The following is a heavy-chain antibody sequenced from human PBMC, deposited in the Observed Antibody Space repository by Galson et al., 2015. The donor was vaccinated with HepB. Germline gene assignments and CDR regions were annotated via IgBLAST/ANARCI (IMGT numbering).Heavy chain of an antibody. J-gene: IGHJ3*02. V-gene: IGHV3-74*01. CDR2: INSDGSST. D-gene: IGHD2-15*01. Sequence: SLRLSCAASGFTFSSYWMHWVRQAPGKGLVWVSRINSDGSSTSYADSVKGRFTISRDNAKDTLYLQMNSLRAEDTAVYYCARGGCSGGSCYSDAFDIWGQGTMVTVSS. CDR3: ARGGCSGGSCYSDAFDI. CDR1: GFTFSSYW.